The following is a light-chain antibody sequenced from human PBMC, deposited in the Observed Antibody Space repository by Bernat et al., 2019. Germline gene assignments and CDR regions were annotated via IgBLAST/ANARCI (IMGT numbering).Light chain of an antibody. J-gene: IGKJ4*01. V-gene: IGKV1-16*02. CDR2: GAS. CDR3: QQHPAYPLT. Sequence: DIQLTQSPSSLSASVGDRVTITCRASQFIGNSLAWFQQKPGRAPTSLIYGASDRQSGVSSKFSGSGDGTQFTLTITSLQPEDLATYYCQQHPAYPLTFGGGTKV. CDR1: QFIGNS.